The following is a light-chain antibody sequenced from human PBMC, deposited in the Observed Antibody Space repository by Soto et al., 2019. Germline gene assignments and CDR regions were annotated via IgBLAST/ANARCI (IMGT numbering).Light chain of an antibody. J-gene: IGLJ1*01. CDR3: QSYDSSLSGYG. Sequence: QSVLTQPPSVSGAPGQRVTISCTGSSSNIGAGYDVHWYQQLPGTAPKLLIYGNSNRPSGVPDRFSGSKSGTSASLAITGLRAEDEADYYCQSYDSSLSGYGFGTGTKVTVL. V-gene: IGLV1-40*01. CDR1: SSNIGAGYD. CDR2: GNS.